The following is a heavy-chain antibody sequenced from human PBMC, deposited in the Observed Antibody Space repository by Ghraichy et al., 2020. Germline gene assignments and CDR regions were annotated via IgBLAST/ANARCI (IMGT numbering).Heavy chain of an antibody. CDR3: AKSYGESYYVYHMDV. J-gene: IGHJ6*03. CDR1: GFTFSTYA. D-gene: IGHD7-27*01. V-gene: IGHV3-23*01. Sequence: GGSLRLSCTASGFTFSTYAMNWVRQAPGKGLEWVSGISANSIHTFYADSVRGRFTISRDNSKNTLNLQMDSLRADDSALYFFAKSYGESYYVYHMDVWGTGTTVTVSS. CDR2: ISANSIHT.